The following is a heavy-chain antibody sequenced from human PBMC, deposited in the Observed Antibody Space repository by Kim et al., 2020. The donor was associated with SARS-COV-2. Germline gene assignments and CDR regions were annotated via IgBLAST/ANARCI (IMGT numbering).Heavy chain of an antibody. V-gene: IGHV4-31*02. CDR3: ARGCVSRGGYDFFDY. Sequence: NPSLKSRLSISRDTSKSQFPLKMTSVTGADTAVYYCARGCVSRGGYDFFDYWGQGTLVTVSS. J-gene: IGHJ4*02. D-gene: IGHD3-3*01.